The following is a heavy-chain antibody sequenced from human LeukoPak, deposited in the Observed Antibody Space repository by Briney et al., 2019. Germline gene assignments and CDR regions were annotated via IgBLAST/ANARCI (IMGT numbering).Heavy chain of an antibody. D-gene: IGHD6-13*01. CDR2: IIPILGIA. CDR1: GGTFSSYA. J-gene: IGHJ1*01. Sequence: GASVKVSCKASGGTFSSYAISWVRQAPGQGLEWMGRIIPILGIANYAQKFQGRVTITADKSTSTAYMELSSLRSEDTAVYYCARDNGMGSSWTEYFQHWGQGTLVTVSS. V-gene: IGHV1-69*04. CDR3: ARDNGMGSSWTEYFQH.